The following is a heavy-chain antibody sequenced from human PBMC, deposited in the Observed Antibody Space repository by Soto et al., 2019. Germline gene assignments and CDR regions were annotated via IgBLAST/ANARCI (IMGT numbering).Heavy chain of an antibody. CDR3: ARAVGDYDEFDY. Sequence: SETLSLTRTVSGGSISSGGYYWSWIRQHPGKGLEWIGYIYYSGSTYYNPSLKSRVTISVDTSKNQFSLKLSSVTAADTAVYYCARAVGDYDEFDYWGQGTLVTVSS. CDR1: GGSISSGGYY. J-gene: IGHJ4*02. V-gene: IGHV4-31*03. D-gene: IGHD4-17*01. CDR2: IYYSGST.